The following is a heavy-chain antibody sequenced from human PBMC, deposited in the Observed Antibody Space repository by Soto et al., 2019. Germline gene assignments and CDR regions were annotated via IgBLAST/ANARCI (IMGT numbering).Heavy chain of an antibody. J-gene: IGHJ4*02. V-gene: IGHV1-69*01. CDR1: GGTFSSYT. D-gene: IGHD1-26*01. CDR2: ITPTLNIA. CDR3: ARGYYSGSNPSSFDY. Sequence: QLQLVQSGAEVREPGSSVKVSCKASGGTFSSYTVIWVRQAPGQGLEWMGGITPTLNIAKYAEKFQGRVTITADESTSTVNMHLSSLRSEDTAVDFCARGYYSGSNPSSFDYWGQGTLVAGSS.